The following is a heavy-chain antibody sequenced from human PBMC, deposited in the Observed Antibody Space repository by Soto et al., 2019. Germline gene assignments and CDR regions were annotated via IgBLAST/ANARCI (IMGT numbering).Heavy chain of an antibody. V-gene: IGHV4-38-2*01. CDR1: GYSTSSGYY. J-gene: IGHJ4*02. D-gene: IGHD3-22*01. CDR2: IYHSGST. CDR3: ARVENPVYYDSSGSFDY. Sequence: SETLSLTCAVSGYSTSSGYYWGWIRQPPGKGLEWIGSIYHSGSTYYNPSLKSRVTISVDTSKNQFSLKLSSVTAADTAVYYCARVENPVYYDSSGSFDYWGQGTLVTVSS.